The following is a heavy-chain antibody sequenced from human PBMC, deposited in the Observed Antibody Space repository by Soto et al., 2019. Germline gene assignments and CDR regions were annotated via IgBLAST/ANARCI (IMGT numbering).Heavy chain of an antibody. Sequence: GGSLRLSCAASGFTFSSYAMSWVRQAPGKGLEWVSAISGSGGSTYYADSVKGRFTISRDNSKNTLYLQMNSLRAEDTAVYYCAKDQGIVGVVVPAAMADYWGQGTLVTVSS. J-gene: IGHJ4*02. CDR3: AKDQGIVGVVVPAAMADY. CDR2: ISGSGGST. CDR1: GFTFSSYA. D-gene: IGHD2-2*01. V-gene: IGHV3-23*01.